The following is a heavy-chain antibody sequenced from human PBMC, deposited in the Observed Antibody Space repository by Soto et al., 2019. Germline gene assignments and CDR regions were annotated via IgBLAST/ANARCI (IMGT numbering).Heavy chain of an antibody. J-gene: IGHJ4*02. CDR3: ARDERKITFGGVIVPGDY. V-gene: IGHV1-18*01. Sequence: QVQLVQSGAEVKKPGAPVKVSCKASGYTFTSYGISWVRQAPGQGLEWMGWISAYNGNTNYAQKLQGRVTMTTDTSTSTAYMELRSLRSDDTAVYYCARDERKITFGGVIVPGDYWGQGTLVTVSS. D-gene: IGHD3-16*02. CDR1: GYTFTSYG. CDR2: ISAYNGNT.